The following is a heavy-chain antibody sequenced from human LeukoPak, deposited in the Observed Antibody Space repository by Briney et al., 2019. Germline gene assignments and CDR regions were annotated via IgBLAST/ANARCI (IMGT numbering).Heavy chain of an antibody. CDR3: ATADWESFYFDS. V-gene: IGHV4-31*03. D-gene: IGHD1-26*01. CDR2: TSYSEGT. CDR1: GVSVSRGGYY. J-gene: IGHJ4*02. Sequence: SETLSLTCTVSGVSVSRGGYYWNWIRQHPGKGLVWIGFTSYSEGTYYNPSLMSRITIAVDRSQNQFSLKMRDVTAADTAVYFCATADWESFYFDSWGQGALVAVSS.